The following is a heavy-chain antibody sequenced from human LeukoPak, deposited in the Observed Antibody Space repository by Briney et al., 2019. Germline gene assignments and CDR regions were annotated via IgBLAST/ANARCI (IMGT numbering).Heavy chain of an antibody. CDR3: ARDYTIFGVVIPGGMDV. J-gene: IGHJ6*02. D-gene: IGHD3-3*01. CDR2: IRSGGTTI. Sequence: PGGSLRLSCAASGFTFSDYYMTWIRQAPGKGLEWVSYIRSGGTTIYYADSVKGRFTISRDNSKNSLYLQMNSVRAEETAVYFCARDYTIFGVVIPGGMDVWGQGTTVTVS. CDR1: GFTFSDYY. V-gene: IGHV3-11*01.